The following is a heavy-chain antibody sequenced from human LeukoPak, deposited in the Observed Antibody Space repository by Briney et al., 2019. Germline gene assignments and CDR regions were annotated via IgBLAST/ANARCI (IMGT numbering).Heavy chain of an antibody. CDR1: GFTFDDYA. J-gene: IGHJ5*02. D-gene: IGHD1-26*01. CDR2: ISVDGATT. V-gene: IGHV3-43*02. Sequence: GGSLRLSCAASGFTFDDYAMHCVRQVPGGGLEWGSLISVDGATTFSADSLKGRVTIYRDKSENSLYRQMSSLRTEDTALYYCAKGVRSGTYYNCFDPWGQGTLVTVSS. CDR3: AKGVRSGTYYNCFDP.